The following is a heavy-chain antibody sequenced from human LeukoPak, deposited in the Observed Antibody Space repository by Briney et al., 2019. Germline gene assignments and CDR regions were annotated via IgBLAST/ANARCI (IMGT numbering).Heavy chain of an antibody. D-gene: IGHD4-17*01. V-gene: IGHV3-53*04. CDR2: IYSGGST. CDR3: ARDTVTTGFDY. CDR1: GFTVSSNY. J-gene: IGHJ4*02. Sequence: PGGSLRLSCAASGFTVSSNYMSWVRQAPGKGLEWVSVIYSGGSTYYADSVKGQFTISRHNSKNTLYLQMNSLRAEDTAVYYCARDTVTTGFDYWGQGTLVTVSS.